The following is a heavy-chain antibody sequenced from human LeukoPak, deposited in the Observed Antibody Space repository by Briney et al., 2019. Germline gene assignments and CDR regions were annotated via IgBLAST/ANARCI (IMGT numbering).Heavy chain of an antibody. Sequence: SETLSLTCAIYSGSFSGYYWNWIRQPPGKGLEWIGEINHSGTTYYNASLKGRVTILVDTSKNQFSLNLNSVTAADTAVYYCVADPINFDYWGQGRLVTVSS. CDR1: SGSFSGYY. V-gene: IGHV4-34*01. CDR3: VADPINFDY. J-gene: IGHJ4*02. CDR2: INHSGTT.